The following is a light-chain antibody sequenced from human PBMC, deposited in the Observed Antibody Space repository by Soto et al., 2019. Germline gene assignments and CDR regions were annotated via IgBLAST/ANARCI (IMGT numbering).Light chain of an antibody. J-gene: IGKJ5*01. V-gene: IGKV1-33*01. CDR2: DAS. CDR1: QTISSW. CDR3: QQYENLPIT. Sequence: DIQMTQSPSTLSGSVGDRVTITCRASQTISSWLAWYQQKPGKAPKLLIYDASNLETGVPLRFSGSGSGTDFTFTITSLQPEDTATYYCQQYENLPITFGQGTRLEIK.